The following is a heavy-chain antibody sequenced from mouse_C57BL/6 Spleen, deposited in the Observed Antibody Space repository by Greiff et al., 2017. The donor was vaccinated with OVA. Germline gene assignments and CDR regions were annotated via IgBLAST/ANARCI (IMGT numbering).Heavy chain of an antibody. J-gene: IGHJ1*03. Sequence: QVHVKQSGAELVRPGASVTLSCKASGYTFTDYEMHWVKQTPVHGLEWIGAIDPETGGTAYNQKFKGKAILTADKSSSTAYMELRSLTSEDSAVYYCTRGGLRGYFDVWGTGTTVTVSS. V-gene: IGHV1-15*01. CDR3: TRGGLRGYFDV. CDR1: GYTFTDYE. CDR2: IDPETGGT. D-gene: IGHD2-2*01.